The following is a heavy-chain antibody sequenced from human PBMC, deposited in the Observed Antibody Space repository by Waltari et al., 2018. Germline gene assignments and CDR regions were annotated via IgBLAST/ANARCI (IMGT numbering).Heavy chain of an antibody. CDR1: GFTFSSYA. Sequence: EVQLLESGGGLVQPGGSLRLSCVASGFTFSSYAMSWVRQARGKGLGLVSSSGGSGGSTEYGDSVKGRFTISRGNSKNTLYLQMNSLRAEDTAVYYCAKRPARNYYESSGYYPFDYWGQGTLVTVSS. V-gene: IGHV3-23*01. CDR2: SGGSGGST. J-gene: IGHJ4*02. D-gene: IGHD3-22*01. CDR3: AKRPARNYYESSGYYPFDY.